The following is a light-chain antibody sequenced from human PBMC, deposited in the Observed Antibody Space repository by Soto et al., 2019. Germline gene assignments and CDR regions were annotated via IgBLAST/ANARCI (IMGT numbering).Light chain of an antibody. J-gene: IGKJ1*01. CDR3: QQYTSWT. CDR1: QSISSW. Sequence: DIQMTQSPSTLSASVGDRVTITCRASQSISSWLAWYQQKPGKAPKLLIYKASSLESGVPSRFSGSGSGTEFTHTISRLQPDDFATYYCQQYTSWTFGQGTTVEIK. CDR2: KAS. V-gene: IGKV1-5*03.